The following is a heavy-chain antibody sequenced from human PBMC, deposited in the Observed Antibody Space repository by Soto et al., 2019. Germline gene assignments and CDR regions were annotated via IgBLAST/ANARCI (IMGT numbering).Heavy chain of an antibody. J-gene: IGHJ6*02. V-gene: IGHV1-8*01. D-gene: IGHD2-15*01. Sequence: QVQLVQSGAEVKKPGASVKVSCKASGYTFTSYDINWVRQATGQGLEWMGWMNPNSGNTGYAQKFQGRVTMTRNTSISTAYIELSSLRSEDTAVYYCARGRYCSGGSCLYYYYYYGMDVWGQGTTVTVSS. CDR2: MNPNSGNT. CDR3: ARGRYCSGGSCLYYYYYYGMDV. CDR1: GYTFTSYD.